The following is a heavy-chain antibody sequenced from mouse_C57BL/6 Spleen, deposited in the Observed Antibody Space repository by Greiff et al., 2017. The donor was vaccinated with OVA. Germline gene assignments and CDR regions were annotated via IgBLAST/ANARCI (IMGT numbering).Heavy chain of an antibody. CDR1: GYTFTSYW. CDR3: ARRGYYDYDDAGFDY. CDR2: IDPNSGGT. J-gene: IGHJ2*01. V-gene: IGHV1-72*01. Sequence: VQLQQPGAELVKPGASVTLSCKASGYTFTSYWMHWVKQRPGRGLEWIGRIDPNSGGTTYNEQFKSKATLTVDKPSSTAYMQLSSLTSEDSAVYYCARRGYYDYDDAGFDYWGQGTTLTVSS. D-gene: IGHD2-4*01.